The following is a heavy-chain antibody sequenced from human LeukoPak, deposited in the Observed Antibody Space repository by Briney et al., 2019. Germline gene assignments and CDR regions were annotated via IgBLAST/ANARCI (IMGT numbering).Heavy chain of an antibody. V-gene: IGHV1-69*04. J-gene: IGHJ4*02. CDR1: GGTFTNYA. D-gene: IGHD3-9*01. Sequence: SVKVSCKASGGTFTNYAINWVRQAPGQGLEWMGRIIPILDVTNYAQKFQGRVTITADQSTSTAYMELSSLRSEDTAAYYWARGGGVDILTGFQYWGQGTLVTVSS. CDR2: IIPILDVT. CDR3: ARGGGVDILTGFQY.